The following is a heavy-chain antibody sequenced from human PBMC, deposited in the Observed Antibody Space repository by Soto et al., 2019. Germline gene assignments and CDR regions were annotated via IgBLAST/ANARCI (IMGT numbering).Heavy chain of an antibody. CDR2: IYYSGST. CDR1: GGSISSGGYY. J-gene: IGHJ3*02. Sequence: QVQLQESGPGLVKPSQTLSLTCTVSGGSISSGGYYWSWIRQHPGKGLEWIVYIYYSGSTYYNPSLKSRVTISVDTSKNQFSLKLSYVTAADTAVYYCARDKPERRYNWNYGGLAFDIWGQGTMVTVSS. V-gene: IGHV4-31*03. D-gene: IGHD1-7*01. CDR3: ARDKPERRYNWNYGGLAFDI.